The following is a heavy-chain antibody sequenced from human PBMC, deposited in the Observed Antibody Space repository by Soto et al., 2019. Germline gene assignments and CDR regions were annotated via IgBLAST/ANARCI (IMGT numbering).Heavy chain of an antibody. CDR1: GFTFNNYA. V-gene: IGHV3-23*01. CDR2: IRESGGST. CDR3: AKYYCGGGRCYYFDS. Sequence: EVQLLESGGGLVHPGGSLRLSCAASGFTFNNYAMSWVRQAPGKGLEWVSGIRESGGSTFHADSVKGRFSISRDSSTNTLHLQMNSLRADYTAMYYCAKYYCGGGRCYYFDSWGQGTLVTVSS. J-gene: IGHJ4*02. D-gene: IGHD2-15*01.